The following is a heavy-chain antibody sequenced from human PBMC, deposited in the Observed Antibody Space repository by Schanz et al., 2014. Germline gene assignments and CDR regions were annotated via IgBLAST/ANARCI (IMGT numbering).Heavy chain of an antibody. V-gene: IGHV1-46*03. CDR1: GYTFTSYY. CDR3: ARDGEAAAGCDY. CDR2: INPSGGST. J-gene: IGHJ4*02. D-gene: IGHD6-13*01. Sequence: QVQLLQSGSEVKKPGASVKVSCKASGYTFTSYYMHWVRQAPGQGLEWMGIINPSGGSTSYAQKFQGRVAMTRDTSTSTVYMELSSLRSEDTAVYYCARDGEAAAGCDYWGQGTLVTVSS.